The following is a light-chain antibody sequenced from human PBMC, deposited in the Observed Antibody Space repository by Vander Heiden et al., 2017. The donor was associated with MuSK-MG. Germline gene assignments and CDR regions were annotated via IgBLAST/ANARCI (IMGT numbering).Light chain of an antibody. CDR3: NSRDSSSNHPWV. CDR2: GKN. J-gene: IGLJ3*02. V-gene: IGLV3-19*01. CDR1: SLRSYY. Sequence: SSELTQDPAVSVALGQTVRITCQGDSLRSYYASWYQQKPGQAPVLVSYGKNNRPSGIPDRFSGSSSGNTASLTITGAQAEDEADYYCNSRDSSSNHPWVFGGGTKLTVL.